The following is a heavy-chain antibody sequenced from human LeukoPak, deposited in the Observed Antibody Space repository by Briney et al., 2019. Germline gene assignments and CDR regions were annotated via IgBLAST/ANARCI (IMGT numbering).Heavy chain of an antibody. Sequence: PGGSLRLSCAASGFTFSSYGMHWVRQAPGKGLEWVAVISYDGSNKYYADSVKGRFTISRDNSKNTLYLQMNSLRAEDTAVYYCAKDTHRVGATNYYYYMDVWGKGTTVTVSS. CDR1: GFTFSSYG. J-gene: IGHJ6*03. D-gene: IGHD1-26*01. V-gene: IGHV3-30*18. CDR2: ISYDGSNK. CDR3: AKDTHRVGATNYYYYMDV.